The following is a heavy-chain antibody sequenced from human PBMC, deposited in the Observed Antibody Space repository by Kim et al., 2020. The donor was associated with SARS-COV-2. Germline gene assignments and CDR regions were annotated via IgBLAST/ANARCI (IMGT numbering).Heavy chain of an antibody. CDR1: GFTFSTNS. Sequence: GGSLRLSCAASGFTFSTNSMNWVRQAPGKGLEWVSSISRSSGYIYYADSVKGRFTISRDNAKNSLFLHMNSLRVEDTAVYYCARGLNHDFTGDCYLDSWGQGTLVTVSS. J-gene: IGHJ4*02. D-gene: IGHD2-21*01. CDR2: ISRSSGYI. V-gene: IGHV3-21*01. CDR3: ARGLNHDFTGDCYLDS.